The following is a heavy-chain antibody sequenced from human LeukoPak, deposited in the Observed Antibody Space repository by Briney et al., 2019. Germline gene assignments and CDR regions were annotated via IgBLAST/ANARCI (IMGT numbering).Heavy chain of an antibody. V-gene: IGHV1-18*01. D-gene: IGHD2-2*01. CDR2: ISANNGNT. CDR3: ARSGVQLLSGLDV. CDR1: GYTFTRYG. Sequence: ASVRVSFKASGYTFTRYGGSWVRQAPGQGLEWMGWISANNGNTNYVQKFQCRVTLTTDTSTSTAYMELRSLRSDDTAVYYCARSGVQLLSGLDVWGQGTTVTVSS. J-gene: IGHJ6*02.